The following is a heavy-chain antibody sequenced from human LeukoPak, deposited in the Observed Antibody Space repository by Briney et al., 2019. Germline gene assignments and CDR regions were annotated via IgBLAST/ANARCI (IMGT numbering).Heavy chain of an antibody. D-gene: IGHD4-17*01. Sequence: PGGSLRLSCAASGFTFDDYAMRWVRQAPGKGLEWVSLISGDGGSTYYADSVKGRFTISRDNSKNSLYLQMNSLRTEDTALYYCAKVGTTVTTRPLNFDYWGQGTLVTVSS. CDR2: ISGDGGST. V-gene: IGHV3-43*02. CDR3: AKVGTTVTTRPLNFDY. J-gene: IGHJ4*02. CDR1: GFTFDDYA.